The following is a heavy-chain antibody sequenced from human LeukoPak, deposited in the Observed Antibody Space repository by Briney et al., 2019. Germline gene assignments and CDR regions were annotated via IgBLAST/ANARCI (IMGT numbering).Heavy chain of an antibody. CDR1: GFTSGISW. CDR3: ARSAR. V-gene: IGHV3-7*01. CDR2: INQDGSAQ. J-gene: IGHJ4*02. Sequence: GGSLRLSCAASGFTSGISWMSWVRQAPGKGLEWVANINQDGSAQYYVDSVKGRLTSSRDNAKSSLSLQMNSLRAEDTAVYYCARSARWGQGILVTFSS.